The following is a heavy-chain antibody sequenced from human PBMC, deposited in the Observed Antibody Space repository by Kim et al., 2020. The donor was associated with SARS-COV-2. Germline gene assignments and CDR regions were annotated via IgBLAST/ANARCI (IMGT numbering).Heavy chain of an antibody. V-gene: IGHV3-33*05. D-gene: IGHD3-9*01. CDR1: GFTFRSYG. Sequence: GGSLRLSCAASGFTFRSYGMHWVRQAPGKGLEWVAVISYDGSNKYYADSVKGRFTISRDNSKNTLYLQMNSLRAEDTAVYYCARDPTYYDILTGYYYPYSYCGMDVWGQGTTVTVSS. CDR2: ISYDGSNK. CDR3: ARDPTYYDILTGYYYPYSYCGMDV. J-gene: IGHJ6*02.